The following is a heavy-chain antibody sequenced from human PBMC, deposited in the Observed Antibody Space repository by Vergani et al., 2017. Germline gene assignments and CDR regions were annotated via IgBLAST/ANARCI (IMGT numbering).Heavy chain of an antibody. CDR2: ISWKSDSV. CDR3: ARESSCAEYIWGSYRSGAFDI. Sequence: ELQLVESGGGLVQPGRSLRLSCAASGFTFGDFAMHWVRQAPGKGLEWVSSISWKSDSVGYADSVKGRFTISRDNAKNSLYLQMNSLRAEDTAVYYCARESSCAEYIWGSYRSGAFDIWGQGTMVTVSS. D-gene: IGHD3-16*02. V-gene: IGHV3-9*01. J-gene: IGHJ3*02. CDR1: GFTFGDFA.